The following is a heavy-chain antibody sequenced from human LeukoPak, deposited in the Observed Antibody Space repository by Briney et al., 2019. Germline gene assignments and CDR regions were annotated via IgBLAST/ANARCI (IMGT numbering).Heavy chain of an antibody. V-gene: IGHV4-39*01. CDR3: ARQENDFWSGSPYHFDY. CDR1: GGSISSSSYY. Sequence: SETLSLTCTVSGGSISSSSYYWGWIRQPPGKGLEWIGSIYYSGSTYYNPSLKSRVTISVDTSKNQFSLKLSSVTAADTAVYYCARQENDFWSGSPYHFDYWGQGTLVTVSS. J-gene: IGHJ4*02. D-gene: IGHD3-3*01. CDR2: IYYSGST.